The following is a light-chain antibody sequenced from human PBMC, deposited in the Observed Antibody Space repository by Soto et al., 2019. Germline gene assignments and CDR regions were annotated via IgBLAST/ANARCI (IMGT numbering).Light chain of an antibody. CDR2: EVS. CDR1: SSDTGDYNY. V-gene: IGLV2-8*01. CDR3: SSYAGSDNYV. J-gene: IGLJ1*01. Sequence: QSALTQPPSASGSPGQSVTISCSGTSSDTGDYNYVSWYQQHPGKAPNLMIYEVSKRPSGVPDRFSGSKSGNTASLTVSGLQAEDEADYYCSSYAGSDNYVFGTGTKLTVL.